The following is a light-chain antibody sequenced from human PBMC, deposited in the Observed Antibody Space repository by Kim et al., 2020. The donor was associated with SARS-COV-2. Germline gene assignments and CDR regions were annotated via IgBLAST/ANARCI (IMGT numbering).Light chain of an antibody. CDR1: KLGDKH. CDR3: QAWDTSTTYV. J-gene: IGLJ1*01. CDR2: QDN. Sequence: SYELTQPPPVSVSPGQTASITCSGDKLGDKHACWYQQKPGQSPVLVIYQDNERPSGIPERFSGSNSGNTATLTISGTQAMDEADYYCQAWDTSTTYVFGT. V-gene: IGLV3-1*01.